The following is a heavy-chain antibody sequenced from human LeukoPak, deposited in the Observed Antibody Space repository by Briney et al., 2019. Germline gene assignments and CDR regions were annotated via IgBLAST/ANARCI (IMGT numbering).Heavy chain of an antibody. V-gene: IGHV3-21*01. J-gene: IGHJ4*02. D-gene: IGHD3-16*01. Sequence: GGSLRLSCSASGFTFSDYDMNWVRQAPGKGLEWVSSISYLSSHVYYGDSVKGRFSISRDNAKNSLYLQMSSLGAEDTAIYYCGRAFPPLRTSSAGDLWGQGILVTVSS. CDR2: ISYLSSHV. CDR3: GRAFPPLRTSSAGDL. CDR1: GFTFSDYD.